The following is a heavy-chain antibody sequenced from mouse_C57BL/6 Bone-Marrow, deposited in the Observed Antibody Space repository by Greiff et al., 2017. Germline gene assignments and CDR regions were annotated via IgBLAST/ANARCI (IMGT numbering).Heavy chain of an antibody. CDR2: ISSGSSTI. Sequence: EVQVVESGGGLVKPGGSLKLSCAASGFTFSDYGMHWVRQAPEKGLEWVAYISSGSSTIYYADTVKGRFTISRDNAKNTLFLQMTSLRSEDTAMYYCARNPFITTVVAHYYAMDYWGQGTSVTVSS. V-gene: IGHV5-17*01. CDR1: GFTFSDYG. D-gene: IGHD1-1*01. J-gene: IGHJ4*01. CDR3: ARNPFITTVVAHYYAMDY.